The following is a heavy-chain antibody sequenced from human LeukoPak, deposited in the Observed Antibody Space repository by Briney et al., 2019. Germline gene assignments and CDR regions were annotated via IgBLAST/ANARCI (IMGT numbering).Heavy chain of an antibody. V-gene: IGHV4-30-4*01. J-gene: IGHJ6*03. CDR2: IYYSGST. CDR1: GGSISSGDYY. D-gene: IGHD2-2*02. CDR3: ARGLGDCSSTSCYTARLRDYYYYYMDV. Sequence: PSQTLSLTCTVFGGSISSGDYYWSWIRQPPGKGLEWIGYIYYSGSTYYNPSLKSRVTISVDTSKNQFSLKLSSVTAADTAVYYCARGLGDCSSTSCYTARLRDYYYYYMDVWGKGTTVTVSS.